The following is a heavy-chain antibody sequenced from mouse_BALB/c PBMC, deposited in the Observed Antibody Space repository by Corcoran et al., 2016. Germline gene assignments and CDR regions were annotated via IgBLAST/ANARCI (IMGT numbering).Heavy chain of an antibody. CDR1: GYTFTNYG. CDR3: ASSPPTTGWFAY. V-gene: IGHV9-3-1*01. CDR2: INPYTGEP. J-gene: IGHJ3*01. D-gene: IGHD1-1*01. Sequence: QIQLVQSGPELKKPGETVKISCKASGYTFTNYGMNWVKQAQGKGLKWMGWINPYTGEPTYADDFKGRFAFSLETSASTAYLQINNLKNEDTATYFCASSPPTTGWFAYWGQGTLVTVSA.